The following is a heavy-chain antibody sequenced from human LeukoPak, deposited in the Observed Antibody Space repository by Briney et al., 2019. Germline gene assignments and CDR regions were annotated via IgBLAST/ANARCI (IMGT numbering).Heavy chain of an antibody. D-gene: IGHD6-13*01. CDR2: ISSGGSTI. J-gene: IGHJ4*02. V-gene: IGHV3-11*01. CDR1: GFTFSDYY. Sequence: PGGSLRLSCAPSGFTFSDYYMSWIRQAPGKGLEWISYISSGGSTIKYADSVKGRFTISRDNAKNSLYLQVNSLRADDTAVYYCARDRRIAAAVYYFDYWGQGTLVTVSS. CDR3: ARDRRIAAAVYYFDY.